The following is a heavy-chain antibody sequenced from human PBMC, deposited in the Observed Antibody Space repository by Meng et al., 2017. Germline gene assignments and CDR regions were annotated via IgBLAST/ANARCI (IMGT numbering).Heavy chain of an antibody. CDR1: GGTFSSYA. CDR3: ARSIPSSGSRAYYGMDV. Sequence: SVKVSCKASGGTFSSYAISWVRQAPGQGLEWMGGIIPIFGTANYAQKFQGRVTITADKSTSTAYMELSSLRSEDTAVYYCARSIPSSGSRAYYGMDVWGQGTTVTVSS. D-gene: IGHD3-10*01. V-gene: IGHV1-69*06. CDR2: IIPIFGTA. J-gene: IGHJ6*02.